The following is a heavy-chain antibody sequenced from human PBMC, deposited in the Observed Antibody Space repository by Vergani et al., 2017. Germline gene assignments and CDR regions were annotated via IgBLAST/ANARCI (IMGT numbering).Heavy chain of an antibody. D-gene: IGHD4-23*01. J-gene: IGHJ4*02. CDR2: IYYSGST. CDR1: GGSISSGGYY. V-gene: IGHV4-31*03. Sequence: QVQLQESGPGLVKPSGTLSLTCTVSGGSISSGGYYWSWIRQHPGKGLEWIGYIYYSGSTYYNPSLKSRVTIAVDTSKNQFSLKPSSVTAADTAVYDCARGLLQAAYFDYWGQGTLVTVAS. CDR3: ARGLLQAAYFDY.